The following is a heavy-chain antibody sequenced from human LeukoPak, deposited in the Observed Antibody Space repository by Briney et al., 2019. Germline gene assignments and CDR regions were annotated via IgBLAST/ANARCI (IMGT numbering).Heavy chain of an antibody. CDR3: AKVGGRGKYFDAFNI. CDR1: GFSFSNYG. J-gene: IGHJ3*02. D-gene: IGHD2/OR15-2a*01. V-gene: IGHV3-33*06. CDR2: IYYDGNTK. Sequence: GGSLRLSCVASGFSFSNYGFHWVRQAPGKGLEWVADIYYDGNTKYYGDSVKGRFTISRDNSKNTLYLQMNSLRAEDTAVYYCAKVGGRGKYFDAFNIWGQGTMLTVSS.